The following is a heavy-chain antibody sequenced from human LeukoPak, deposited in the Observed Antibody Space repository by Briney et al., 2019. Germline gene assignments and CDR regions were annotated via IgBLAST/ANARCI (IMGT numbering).Heavy chain of an antibody. J-gene: IGHJ6*03. V-gene: IGHV3-23*01. CDR1: GFTFSSYA. CDR3: AKDPYYDILTHYYMDV. Sequence: GGSLRLSCAAPGFTFSSYAMSWVRQAPGKGLEWVSAISGSGGSTYYADSVKGRFTISRDNSKNTLYLQMNSLRAEDTAVYYCAKDPYYDILTHYYMDVWGKGTTVTVSS. D-gene: IGHD3-9*01. CDR2: ISGSGGST.